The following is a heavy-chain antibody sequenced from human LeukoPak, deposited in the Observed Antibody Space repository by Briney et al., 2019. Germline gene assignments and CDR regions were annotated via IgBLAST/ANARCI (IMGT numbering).Heavy chain of an antibody. CDR1: GGTFSSYA. V-gene: IGHV1-69*05. J-gene: IGHJ4*02. Sequence: SVKVSCKASGGTFSSYAISWVRQAPGQGLEWMGGIIPIFGTANYAQKFQGRVTMTRDTSTSTVYMELSSLRSEDTAVYYCARDAMSSVTTSPYYFDYWGQGTLVTVSS. D-gene: IGHD4-17*01. CDR3: ARDAMSSVTTSPYYFDY. CDR2: IIPIFGTA.